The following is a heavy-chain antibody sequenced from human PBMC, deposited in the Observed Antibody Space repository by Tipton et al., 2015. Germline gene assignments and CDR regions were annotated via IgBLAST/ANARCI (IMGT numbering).Heavy chain of an antibody. D-gene: IGHD5-24*01. CDR1: GGAITSDGFY. V-gene: IGHV4-31*03. Sequence: TLSLTCTVSGGAITSDGFYWSWIRQHPGKGLEWIGYIFYTGSTYYNPSLKSRATLSVDTSKNQFSLKLSSVTAAGTAVYYCARDGYNSNYFDYWGQGTLVTVSS. CDR3: ARDGYNSNYFDY. J-gene: IGHJ4*02. CDR2: IFYTGST.